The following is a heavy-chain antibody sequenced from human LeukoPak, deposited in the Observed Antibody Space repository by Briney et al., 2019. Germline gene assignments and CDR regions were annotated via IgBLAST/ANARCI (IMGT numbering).Heavy chain of an antibody. J-gene: IGHJ4*02. CDR1: GYTFTSYA. D-gene: IGHD2-2*01. CDR3: ARDGLKGCSSTSCYHFDY. CDR2: INAGNGNT. Sequence: GASVNVSCKASGYTFTSYAMHWVRQAPGQRLEWMGWINAGNGNTKYSQKFQGRVTITRDTSASTAYMELSSLRSEDTAVYYCARDGLKGCSSTSCYHFDYWGQGTLVTVSS. V-gene: IGHV1-3*01.